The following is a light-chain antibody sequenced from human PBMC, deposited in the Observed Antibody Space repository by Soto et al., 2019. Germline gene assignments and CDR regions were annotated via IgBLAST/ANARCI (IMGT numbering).Light chain of an antibody. CDR3: QQYGGAPT. J-gene: IGKJ1*01. V-gene: IGKV3-20*01. CDR1: QSVTGSH. Sequence: EIVLTQSPGTLSLSPGERATLSCRASQSVTGSHLTWYQQKPGQAPRLLIYGASIRATGIPDRFSGSGSGTDFTLTISRLEPEDFAVYYCQQYGGAPTFGQGTKGEIK. CDR2: GAS.